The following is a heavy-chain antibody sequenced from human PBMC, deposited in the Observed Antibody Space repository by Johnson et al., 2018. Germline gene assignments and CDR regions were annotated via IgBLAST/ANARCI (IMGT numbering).Heavy chain of an antibody. CDR1: GGSISSYY. J-gene: IGHJ3*02. CDR2: VYYSGST. CDR3: ATTLTSYFDTSGHEVRRYSFHI. Sequence: QVQLQESGPGLVKXSETLSLXCTVSGGSISSYYWSWIRQPPGKRPEWIGSVYYSGSTNYNPSLKSRVTISVATYTHQLSLTLNSVTAADTPVYYCATTLTSYFDTSGHEVRRYSFHIWGQGTMVTVSS. V-gene: IGHV4-59*01. D-gene: IGHD3-22*01.